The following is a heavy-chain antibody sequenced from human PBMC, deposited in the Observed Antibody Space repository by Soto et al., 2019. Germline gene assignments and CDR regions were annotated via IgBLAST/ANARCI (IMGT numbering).Heavy chain of an antibody. CDR1: GGSIRSGYYY. J-gene: IGHJ4*02. Sequence: PSETLSLTCTVSGGSIRSGYYYWSWIRQTPERGLEWCGYVHYSGNTFYNPSLKSRATISLDTSRNQFSLNLSSVTAADSAVYYCAREIMAADHFDYWGQGALVTVSS. V-gene: IGHV4-30-4*01. CDR3: AREIMAADHFDY. CDR2: VHYSGNT. D-gene: IGHD6-13*01.